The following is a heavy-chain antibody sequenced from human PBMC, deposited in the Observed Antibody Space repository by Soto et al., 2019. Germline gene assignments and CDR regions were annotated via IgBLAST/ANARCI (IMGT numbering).Heavy chain of an antibody. V-gene: IGHV1-18*01. CDR1: GYTFTSYA. J-gene: IGHJ3*02. Sequence: GASVKVSCKASGYTFTSYAMHWVRQAPGQGLEWMGWISAYNGNTNYAQKLQGRVTMTTDTSTSTAYMELRSLRSDDTAVYYCARVWSYDSSAFDIWGQGTMVTVSS. D-gene: IGHD3-22*01. CDR3: ARVWSYDSSAFDI. CDR2: ISAYNGNT.